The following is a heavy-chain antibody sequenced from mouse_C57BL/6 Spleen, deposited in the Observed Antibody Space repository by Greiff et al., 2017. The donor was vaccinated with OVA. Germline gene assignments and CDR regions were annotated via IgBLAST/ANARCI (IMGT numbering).Heavy chain of an antibody. CDR3: ARGWYYDYDEGGFDY. CDR1: GYTFTSYW. D-gene: IGHD2-4*01. V-gene: IGHV1-55*01. J-gene: IGHJ2*01. Sequence: QVQLQQPGAELVKPGASVKMSCKASGYTFTSYWITWVKQRPGQGLEWIGDIYPGSGSTNYNEKFKSKATLTVDTSSSTAYMQLSSLTSEDSAVYYCARGWYYDYDEGGFDYWGQGTTLTVSS. CDR2: IYPGSGST.